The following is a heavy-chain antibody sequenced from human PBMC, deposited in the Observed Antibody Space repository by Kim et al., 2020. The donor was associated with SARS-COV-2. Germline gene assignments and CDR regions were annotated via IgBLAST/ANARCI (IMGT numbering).Heavy chain of an antibody. J-gene: IGHJ6*02. CDR3: ARDGSSSHYYGMDV. Sequence: NPTLQSRVTISVDTSKNQFSRKLSSVTAADTAVYYCARDGSSSHYYGMDVWGQGTTVTVSS. V-gene: IGHV4-39*02. D-gene: IGHD6-6*01.